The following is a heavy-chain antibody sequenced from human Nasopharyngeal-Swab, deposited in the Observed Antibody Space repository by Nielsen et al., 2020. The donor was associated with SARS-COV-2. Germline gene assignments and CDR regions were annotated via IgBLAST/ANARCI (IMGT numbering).Heavy chain of an antibody. V-gene: IGHV3-9*01. J-gene: IGHJ6*03. CDR1: GFTFDDYA. CDR3: AKDKELGGYYYYMDA. Sequence: SLKISCAASGFTFDDYAMHWVRQAPGKGLEWVSGISWNSGSIGYADSVKGRFTISRDNAKNSLYLQMNSLRAEDTALYYCAKDKELGGYYYYMDAWGKGTTVTVSS. D-gene: IGHD3-10*01. CDR2: ISWNSGSI.